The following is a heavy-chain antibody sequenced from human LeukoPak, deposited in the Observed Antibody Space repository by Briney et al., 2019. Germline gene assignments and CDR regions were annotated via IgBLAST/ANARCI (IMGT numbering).Heavy chain of an antibody. Sequence: PGGSLRLSCAASGFIFSNYAMNWVRQAPGKGLEWVSAISGSAGSTYYADSVKGRFTISRDNSKNTLYLQMNSLRAEDTAVYYCAKDYSIVGATPGFDYWGQGTLVTVSS. D-gene: IGHD1-26*01. J-gene: IGHJ4*02. CDR2: ISGSAGST. CDR3: AKDYSIVGATPGFDY. CDR1: GFIFSNYA. V-gene: IGHV3-23*01.